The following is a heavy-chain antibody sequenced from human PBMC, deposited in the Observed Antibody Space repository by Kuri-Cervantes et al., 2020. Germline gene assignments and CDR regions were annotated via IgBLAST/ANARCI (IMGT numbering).Heavy chain of an antibody. D-gene: IGHD6-13*01. J-gene: IGHJ6*02. CDR2: INPNSVGT. CDR3: ARDLQQLIHYYYGMDV. Sequence: ASVKVSCKASGYTFTSYGISWVRQAPGQGLEWMGWINPNSVGTNYAQKFQGRVTMTRGTSISTAYMELSRLRSDDTAVYYCARDLQQLIHYYYGMDVWGQGTTVTVSS. V-gene: IGHV1-2*02. CDR1: GYTFTSYG.